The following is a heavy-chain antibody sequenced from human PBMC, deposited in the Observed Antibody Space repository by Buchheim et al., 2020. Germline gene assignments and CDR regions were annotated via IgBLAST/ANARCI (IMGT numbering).Heavy chain of an antibody. CDR3: ARVHDSMTTVTEGAAFDI. Sequence: QVQLQESGPGLVKPSGTLSLTCAVSSGSIGSGNWWSWVRQPPGKGLEWIGEIYHSGSTNFNASLKSRVSMSMDKSKNQFSLQLTSVTAADTAVYYCARVHDSMTTVTEGAAFDIWGQGT. V-gene: IGHV4-4*02. CDR2: IYHSGST. D-gene: IGHD4-17*01. J-gene: IGHJ3*02. CDR1: SGSIGSGNW.